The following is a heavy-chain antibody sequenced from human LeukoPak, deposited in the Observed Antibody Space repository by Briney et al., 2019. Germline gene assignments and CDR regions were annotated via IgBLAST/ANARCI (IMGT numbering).Heavy chain of an antibody. V-gene: IGHV3-23*01. CDR3: GKGRDSSSWYAFDY. CDR1: GFTFSSNA. J-gene: IGHJ4*02. D-gene: IGHD6-13*01. CDR2: ISESGGST. Sequence: PGGSLRVSCGASGFTFSSNAMSWVRQAPGKGLEWVSGISESGGSTYYADSVKGRFTISRDNSKNTLYLQMNSLRAEDRAVYYCGKGRDSSSWYAFDYWGQGTLVTVSS.